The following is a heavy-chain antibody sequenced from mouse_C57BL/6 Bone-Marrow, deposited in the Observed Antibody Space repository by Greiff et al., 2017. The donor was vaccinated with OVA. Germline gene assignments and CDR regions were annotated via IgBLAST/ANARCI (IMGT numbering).Heavy chain of an antibody. CDR3: AREGLYYYGSSHYWYFDV. CDR2: INYDGSST. Sequence: EVKLVESEGGLVQPGSSMKLSCTASGFTFSDYYMAWVRQVPEKGLEWVANINYDGSSTYYLDSLKSRFIISRDNAKNILYLQMSSLKSEDTATYYCAREGLYYYGSSHYWYFDVWGTGTTVTVSS. D-gene: IGHD1-1*01. V-gene: IGHV5-16*01. CDR1: GFTFSDYY. J-gene: IGHJ1*03.